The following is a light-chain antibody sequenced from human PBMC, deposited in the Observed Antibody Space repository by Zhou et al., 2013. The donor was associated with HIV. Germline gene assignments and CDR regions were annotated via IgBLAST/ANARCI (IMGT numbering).Light chain of an antibody. Sequence: DIQMTQSPSSLSASVGDRVTITCRASQTISTFLNWYQKKPGKAPKLLIYGASTLQGGSHQGSVAVDLGTDFTLTISSLQPEDFATYYCQQSYIPTTFGQGT. V-gene: IGKV1-39*01. J-gene: IGKJ5*01. CDR2: GAS. CDR3: QQSYIPTT. CDR1: QTISTF.